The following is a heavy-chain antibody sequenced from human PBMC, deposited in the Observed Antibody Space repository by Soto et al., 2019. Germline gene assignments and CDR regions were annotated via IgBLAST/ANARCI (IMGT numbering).Heavy chain of an antibody. CDR2: ISSSGSTI. CDR3: ARHLKGLEPKTIAFDY. D-gene: IGHD3-3*01. Sequence: GGSLRLSCAASGFTFSDYYMSWIRQAPGKGLEWVSYISSSGSTIYYADSVKGRFTISRDNAKNSLYLQMNSLRAEDTAVYYCARHLKGLEPKTIAFDYWGQGTLVTVSS. CDR1: GFTFSDYY. V-gene: IGHV3-11*01. J-gene: IGHJ4*02.